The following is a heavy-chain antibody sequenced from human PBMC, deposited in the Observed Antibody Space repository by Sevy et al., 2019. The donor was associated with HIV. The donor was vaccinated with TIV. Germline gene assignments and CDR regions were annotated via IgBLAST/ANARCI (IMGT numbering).Heavy chain of an antibody. J-gene: IGHJ4*02. CDR2: IKQDGNEK. Sequence: GGSLRPSFVAPGFNLSPYWMTWVRQAPGKGLEWVANIKQDGNEKYYLDSVKGRFTVSRDNAKNALYLQMYSLRVEDTAVYFCASNTYHYDSNTYYPVYWGQGTRVTVSS. V-gene: IGHV3-7*01. D-gene: IGHD3-22*01. CDR3: ASNTYHYDSNTYYPVY. CDR1: GFNLSPYW.